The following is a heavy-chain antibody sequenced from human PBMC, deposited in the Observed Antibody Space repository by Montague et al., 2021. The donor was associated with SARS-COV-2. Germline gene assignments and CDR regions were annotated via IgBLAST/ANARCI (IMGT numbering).Heavy chain of an antibody. D-gene: IGHD3-9*01. J-gene: IGHJ3*02. CDR3: ARVSEYYDILTGYFLDAFDI. Sequence: SLRLSCAASGFTVSSNYMSWVRQAPGKGLEWVSVIYSGGSTYYADSVKGRFTISRDNSKNTLYLQMNSLRAEDTAVYYCARVSEYYDILTGYFLDAFDIWGQGTMVTVSS. CDR1: GFTVSSNY. CDR2: IYSGGST. V-gene: IGHV3-53*01.